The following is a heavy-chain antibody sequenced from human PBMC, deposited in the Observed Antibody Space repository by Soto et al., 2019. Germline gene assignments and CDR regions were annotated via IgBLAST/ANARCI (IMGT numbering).Heavy chain of an antibody. Sequence: QVQLVQSGAEVKKPGSSVKVSCKASGGTFSSYAISWVRQPPGQGLVWMEGIIPIFGTANYAPKFQGRVTITADESTSTAYMELSSLGSEDTAVYYCARDLNALRVGKQWLGCFDYWGQGTLVTVAS. CDR3: ARDLNALRVGKQWLGCFDY. V-gene: IGHV1-69*01. CDR1: GGTFSSYA. CDR2: IIPIFGTA. J-gene: IGHJ4*02. D-gene: IGHD6-19*01.